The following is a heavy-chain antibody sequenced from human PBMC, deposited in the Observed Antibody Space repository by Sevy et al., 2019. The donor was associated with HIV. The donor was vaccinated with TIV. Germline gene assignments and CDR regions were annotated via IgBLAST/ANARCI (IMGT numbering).Heavy chain of an antibody. J-gene: IGHJ4*02. CDR2: FDPEDGET. V-gene: IGHV1-24*01. CDR1: GYTLNELS. D-gene: IGHD3-22*01. CDR3: ATAREYYYESSGYFDY. Sequence: ASVKVSCKVSGYTLNELSMHWVRQAPGKGLVWMGRFDPEDGETIYAQKFQGRVTMTEDTSTDTAYMELSSLRSEDTAVYYCATAREYYYESSGYFDYWGQGTLVTVSS.